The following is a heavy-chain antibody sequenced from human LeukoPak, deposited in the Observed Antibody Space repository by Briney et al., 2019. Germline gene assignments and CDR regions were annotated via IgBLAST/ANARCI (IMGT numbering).Heavy chain of an antibody. CDR1: GLTFSMPP. D-gene: IGHD5-24*01. J-gene: IGHJ4*02. Sequence: GGSLRLSCAASGLTFSMPPMDWVRQAPGKGLEWVAFIQNDGNSKNYADSVRGRFTISRDTSKNTLYLQMNSLRTEDTAVYYCAKRDGYNSGPFDYWGQGTLVTVSS. V-gene: IGHV3-30*02. CDR2: IQNDGNSK. CDR3: AKRDGYNSGPFDY.